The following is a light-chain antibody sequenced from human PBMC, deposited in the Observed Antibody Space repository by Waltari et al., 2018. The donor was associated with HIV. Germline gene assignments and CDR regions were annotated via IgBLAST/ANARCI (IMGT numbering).Light chain of an antibody. V-gene: IGLV2-14*01. CDR1: SSDVGGYNY. CDR2: EVN. CDR3: ISYTGFTTPYV. Sequence: QSALTQPASVSGSPGQSITISCTGTSSDVGGYNYVSWYQQHPGKAPELMMYEVNNRPSGFSNRFSGSKSGNTASLTISGLQAEDEADYYCISYTGFTTPYVFGTGTKVTVL. J-gene: IGLJ1*01.